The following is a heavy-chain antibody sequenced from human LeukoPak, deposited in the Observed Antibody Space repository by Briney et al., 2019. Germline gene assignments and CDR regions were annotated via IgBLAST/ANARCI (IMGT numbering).Heavy chain of an antibody. J-gene: IGHJ4*02. CDR3: VRASYGSGSYYNDY. CDR2: IRYDGIYK. CDR1: GFTFCSHG. Sequence: GGSLRLSCAASGFTFCSHGMHWVRQAPGKGLEWVAFIRYDGIYKYYADSVKGRFTISRDNSKHTVYLQMTSLRTEDTTVYYCVRASYGSGSYYNDYWGQGTLVTVSS. V-gene: IGHV3-30*02. D-gene: IGHD3-10*01.